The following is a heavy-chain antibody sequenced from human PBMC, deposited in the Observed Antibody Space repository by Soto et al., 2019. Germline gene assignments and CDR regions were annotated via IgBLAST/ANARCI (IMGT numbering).Heavy chain of an antibody. CDR3: ATGRGIFGEVTPFDY. V-gene: IGHV4-34*01. CDR2: IHDSGST. J-gene: IGHJ4*02. D-gene: IGHD3-3*01. CDR1: GGSFSGYY. Sequence: QVQLPQWGAGLLKPSETLSLTCAVYGGSFSGYYWSWTRKPPGKGLQWGGEIHDSGSTKYNPPLNSQATLSVDTSKNQVSLTLSSVTGADTAVYYRATGRGIFGEVTPFDYWSQGTMVTVSS.